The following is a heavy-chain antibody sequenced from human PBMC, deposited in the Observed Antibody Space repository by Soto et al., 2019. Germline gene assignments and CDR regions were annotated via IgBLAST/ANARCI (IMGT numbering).Heavy chain of an antibody. CDR2: IGTAGDT. CDR3: ARGPWPRGDSSGFYYYFDY. Sequence: EVQLVESGGGLVQPGGSLRLSCAASGLTFSTHDMHWVRQATGKGLEWVSAIGTAGDTYYPDSVKGRFAISRENAKNSLYLQVNSLRVGDTAVYYCARGPWPRGDSSGFYYYFDYWGQGTLVTVSS. J-gene: IGHJ4*02. D-gene: IGHD3-22*01. V-gene: IGHV3-13*04. CDR1: GLTFSTHD.